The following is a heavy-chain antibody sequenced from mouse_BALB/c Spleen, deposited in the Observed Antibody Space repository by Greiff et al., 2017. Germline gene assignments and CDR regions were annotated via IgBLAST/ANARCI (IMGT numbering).Heavy chain of an antibody. CDR1: GFNIKDTY. CDR3: ARSEDYGSSPFAY. Sequence: VQLQQSGAELVKPGASVKLSCTASGFNIKDTYMHWVKQRPEQGLEWIGRIDPANGNTKYDPKFQGKATITADTSSNTAYLQLSSLTSEDTAVYYCARSEDYGSSPFAYWGQGTLVTVSA. J-gene: IGHJ3*01. D-gene: IGHD1-1*01. CDR2: IDPANGNT. V-gene: IGHV14-3*02.